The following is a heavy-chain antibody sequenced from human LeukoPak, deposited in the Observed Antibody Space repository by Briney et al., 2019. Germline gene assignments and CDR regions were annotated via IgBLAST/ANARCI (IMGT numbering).Heavy chain of an antibody. D-gene: IGHD6-19*01. Sequence: GGSLRLSCAASGFTFSSHTMNRVRQPPGKGLEWVSNIGTSSTTIYYADSVKGRFTISRDNSKNTLYLQMNSLRAEDTAVYYCAKAVAGTIPNWFDPWGQGTLVTVSS. CDR2: IGTSSTTI. V-gene: IGHV3-48*01. CDR1: GFTFSSHT. CDR3: AKAVAGTIPNWFDP. J-gene: IGHJ5*02.